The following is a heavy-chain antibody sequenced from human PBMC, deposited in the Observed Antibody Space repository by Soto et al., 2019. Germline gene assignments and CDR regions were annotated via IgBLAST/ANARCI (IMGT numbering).Heavy chain of an antibody. V-gene: IGHV3-48*03. CDR1: GLTLRSSE. CDR2: IGSSGSDI. Sequence: GGSLGLSCAVSGLTLRSSEMNWVRQAPGKGLEWVSYIGSSGSDINYADSVKGRFTISRDNAKNSLYLQMNSLRAEDTAVYYCAKWSQKLYGDHYGMDVWGQGTAVTVSS. CDR3: AKWSQKLYGDHYGMDV. J-gene: IGHJ6*02. D-gene: IGHD2-21*02.